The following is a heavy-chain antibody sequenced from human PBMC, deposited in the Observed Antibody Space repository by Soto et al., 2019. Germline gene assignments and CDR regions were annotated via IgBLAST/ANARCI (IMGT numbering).Heavy chain of an antibody. D-gene: IGHD3-10*01. J-gene: IGHJ4*02. CDR2: IIPILGIP. Sequence: QGHLVQSGAEVKKPGSSVKVSCKASGGTFSSYTISWLQQAPGQGLEWMGRIIPILGIPNYAKKFQDRVTIIADKSTSTAFMELSSLRSEYTVVYYCARASFINDYYFENWGQGTLVTVSS. CDR3: ARASFINDYYFEN. V-gene: IGHV1-69*02. CDR1: GGTFSSYT.